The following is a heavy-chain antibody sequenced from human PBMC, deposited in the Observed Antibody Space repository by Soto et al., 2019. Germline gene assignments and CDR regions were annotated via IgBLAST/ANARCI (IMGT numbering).Heavy chain of an antibody. J-gene: IGHJ6*03. CDR1: GDSVSSNSAG. CDR3: ARGSWDDVSGHYYTDV. V-gene: IGHV6-1*01. CDR2: TYYKSKWYY. Sequence: QVQLQQSSPGLVKPSQALSLTCDISGDSVSSNSAGWNWIRQTPSRGLEWLGRTYYKSKWYYTYAASVKSRITVSPDTSKNQFSLQLTSVTPEDTAVYYCARGSWDDVSGHYYTDVWDKGTTVTVSS. D-gene: IGHD1-1*01.